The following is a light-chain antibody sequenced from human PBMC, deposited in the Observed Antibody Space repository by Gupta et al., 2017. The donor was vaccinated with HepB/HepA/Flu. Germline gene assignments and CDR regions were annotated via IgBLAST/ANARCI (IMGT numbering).Light chain of an antibody. V-gene: IGLV1-40*01. CDR3: QSYYRSRSAYV. CDR1: NSTIGAGYD. CDR2: GYS. Sequence: QPVLPRPPSVFCSPSHQGTLSCTGSNSTIGAGYDVHWYQQLPGTSPKLLIFGYSHRPSGVPDRFSGSKSDTSASLAITGLQAEDEADYYCQSYYRSRSAYVFGLGTKVTVL. J-gene: IGLJ1*01.